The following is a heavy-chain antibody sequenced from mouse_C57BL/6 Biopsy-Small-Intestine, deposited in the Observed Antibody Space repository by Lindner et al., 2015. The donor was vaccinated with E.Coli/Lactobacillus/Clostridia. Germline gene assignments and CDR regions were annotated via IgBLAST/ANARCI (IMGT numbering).Heavy chain of an antibody. CDR3: AKDGFGDRGFAY. V-gene: IGHV2-9*02. Sequence: VQLQESGPVLVAPSQSLSITCTVSGFSLTSYGVHWVRQPPGKGLEWLGVIWATGSTNYNSALMSRLSISKDNSKSQVFLKMNSLQTDDTAMYYCAKDGFGDRGFAYWGQGTLVTVSA. D-gene: IGHD2-13*01. J-gene: IGHJ3*01. CDR2: IWATGST. CDR1: GFSLTSYG.